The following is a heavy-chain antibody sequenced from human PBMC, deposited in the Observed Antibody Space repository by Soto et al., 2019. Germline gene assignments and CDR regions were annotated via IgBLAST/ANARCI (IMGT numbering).Heavy chain of an antibody. CDR1: GFTFSSYA. Sequence: PGGALRLLFAASGFTFSSYAMHGVREAPGKGLEWVAVISYDGSNKYYADSVKGRFTISRDNSKNTLYLQMNSLRAEDTAVYYCARGSSPHHYYYYGMDVWGQGTPVTVSS. J-gene: IGHJ6*02. CDR3: ARGSSPHHYYYYGMDV. V-gene: IGHV3-30-3*01. D-gene: IGHD6-6*01. CDR2: ISYDGSNK.